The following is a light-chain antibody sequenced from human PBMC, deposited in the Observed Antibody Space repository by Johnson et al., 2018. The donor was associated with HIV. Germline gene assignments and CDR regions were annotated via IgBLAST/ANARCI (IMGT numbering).Light chain of an antibody. Sequence: TQPPSVSVSPGQTASITCSGDKLGDKYACWYQQKPGQSPVLVIYQDSKRPSGIPDRFSGSKSGTSATLGITGLQTGDEADYYCGTWDTSLRAGVFGPGTKVSVL. CDR2: QDS. CDR3: GTWDTSLRAGV. J-gene: IGLJ1*01. CDR1: KLGDKY. V-gene: IGLV3-1*01.